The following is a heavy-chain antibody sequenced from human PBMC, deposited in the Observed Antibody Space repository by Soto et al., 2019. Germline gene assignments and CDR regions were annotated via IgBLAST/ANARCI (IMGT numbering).Heavy chain of an antibody. CDR2: IYPSDSDT. V-gene: IGHV5-51*01. CDR3: ARPANTVADHFDL. D-gene: IGHD4-17*01. J-gene: IGHJ4*02. Sequence: GESLKISCQVSGYTFTIYWIGWVRQMPGKGLEWMGIIYPSDSDTRYSPSFQGQVTISADQSINTAYLQWDSLKASDTAIYYCARPANTVADHFDLWGQGTPVTVS. CDR1: GYTFTIYW.